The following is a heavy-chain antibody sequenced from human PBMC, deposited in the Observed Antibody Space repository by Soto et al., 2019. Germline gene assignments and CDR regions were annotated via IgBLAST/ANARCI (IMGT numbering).Heavy chain of an antibody. CDR3: ARLPAAYSSGWYYFDY. D-gene: IGHD6-19*01. J-gene: IGHJ4*02. CDR2: ISRSTSYI. CDR1: GLTFSSYS. Sequence: EVQLVESGGGLVKPGGSLRLSCAASGLTFSSYSMNWVRQAPGKGLEWVSSISRSTSYIYYADSVKGRFTISRDNAKNSLYLQMNSLRAEDTAVYYCARLPAAYSSGWYYFDYWGQGTLVTVSS. V-gene: IGHV3-21*01.